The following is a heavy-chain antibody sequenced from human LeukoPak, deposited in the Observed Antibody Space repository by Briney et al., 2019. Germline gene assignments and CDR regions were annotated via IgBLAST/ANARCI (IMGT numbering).Heavy chain of an antibody. CDR3: AKFFTGEYVRAFDV. Sequence: GRSLRLSCAASGFTFSRYGMHWVRQTPGKGLEWVAVISYDGSNKYYADSVKGRFTISRDNSKNTLYLQMNSLRAEDTAVYYCAKFFTGEYVRAFDVWGQGTMVTVSS. V-gene: IGHV3-30*18. J-gene: IGHJ3*01. D-gene: IGHD3-10*02. CDR2: ISYDGSNK. CDR1: GFTFSRYG.